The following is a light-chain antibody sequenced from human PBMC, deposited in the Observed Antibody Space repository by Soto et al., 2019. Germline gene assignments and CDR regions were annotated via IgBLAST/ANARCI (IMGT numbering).Light chain of an antibody. CDR2: DAS. CDR3: QQYESYSPLT. CDR1: QSIRSW. V-gene: IGKV1-5*01. J-gene: IGKJ4*01. Sequence: DIQMTQSPSPLSASVGDRVTMTCRSSQSIRSWLAWYQQKPGKAPKLLIYDASSLESGVPSRFSGRRSGTEFTLTISSLQPEDFGTYYCQQYESYSPLTFGGGTKVDIK.